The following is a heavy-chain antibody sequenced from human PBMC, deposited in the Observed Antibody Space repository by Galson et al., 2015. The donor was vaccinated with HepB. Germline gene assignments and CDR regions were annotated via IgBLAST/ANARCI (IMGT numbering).Heavy chain of an antibody. V-gene: IGHV3-48*02. CDR2: ISSGSSTI. D-gene: IGHD2-21*02. J-gene: IGHJ4*02. CDR1: KFNFSSYS. Sequence: SLRLSCAASKFNFSSYSMNWVRQAPGKGLEWVSYISSGSSTIFYADSLKGRFTVSRDNAKNSLYLQMNSLRDEDTAVYYCARSSLLGGDCFYFDLLGQGTLVVDST. CDR3: ARSSLLGGDCFYFDL.